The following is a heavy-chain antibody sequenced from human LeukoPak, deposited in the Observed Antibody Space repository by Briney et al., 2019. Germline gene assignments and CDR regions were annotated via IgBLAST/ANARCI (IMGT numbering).Heavy chain of an antibody. D-gene: IGHD5-12*01. CDR2: INSDGSSI. V-gene: IGHV3-74*03. J-gene: IGHJ4*02. CDR1: GFTFSSYW. Sequence: RGGSLRLSCAASGFTFSSYWMHWVRQAPGKGLVWVSRINSDGSSITYADSVKGRFTISRDNAKNTLYLQMNSLRVEDTAVYYCAREGRVSGYDFDCWGQGTLVTVSS. CDR3: AREGRVSGYDFDC.